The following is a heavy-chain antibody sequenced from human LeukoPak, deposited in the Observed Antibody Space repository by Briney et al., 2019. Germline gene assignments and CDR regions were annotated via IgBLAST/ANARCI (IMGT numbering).Heavy chain of an antibody. V-gene: IGHV3-30*18. CDR2: ISYDGSNK. D-gene: IGHD4-17*01. Sequence: GRSPRLSCAASGFTFSSYGMHWVRQAPGKGLEWVAVISYDGSNKYYADSVKVRFTISRDNSKNTLYLQMNSLRAEDTAVYYCAKVSYGDYAAVDYWGQGTLVTVSS. J-gene: IGHJ4*02. CDR1: GFTFSSYG. CDR3: AKVSYGDYAAVDY.